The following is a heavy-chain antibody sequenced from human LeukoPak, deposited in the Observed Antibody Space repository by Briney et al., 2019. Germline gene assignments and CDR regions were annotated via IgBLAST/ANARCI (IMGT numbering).Heavy chain of an antibody. D-gene: IGHD3-16*01. Sequence: PSETLSLTCTVSGGSISSYFWSWIRQPPGKGLEWIGHIYYSGSTDYNPSLKSRVTISVDTSKNQFSLKLSSVTAADTAVYYCARDRFGGSSMDVWGKGTTVTVSS. CDR3: ARDRFGGSSMDV. V-gene: IGHV4-59*01. CDR1: GGSISSYF. CDR2: IYYSGST. J-gene: IGHJ6*03.